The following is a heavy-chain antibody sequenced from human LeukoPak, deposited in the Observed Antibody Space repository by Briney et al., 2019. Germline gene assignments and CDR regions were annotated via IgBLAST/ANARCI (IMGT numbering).Heavy chain of an antibody. D-gene: IGHD6-19*01. J-gene: IGHJ4*02. CDR3: ARHIPYSSGWYLFDY. V-gene: IGHV4-34*01. CDR1: GGSFSGYY. CDR2: IYYSGST. Sequence: SETLSLTCAVYGGSFSGYYWSWIRQPPGKGLEWIGSIYYSGSTYYNPSLKSRVTISVDTSKNQFSLKLSSVTAADTAVYYCARHIPYSSGWYLFDYWGQGTLVTVSS.